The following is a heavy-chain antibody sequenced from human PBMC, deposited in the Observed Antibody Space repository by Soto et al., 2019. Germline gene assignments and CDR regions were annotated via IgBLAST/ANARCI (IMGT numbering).Heavy chain of an antibody. CDR3: ARQGDIVVVPAADYYYYGMDV. Sequence: KVSCKASGGTVSSYAISWVRQASGQGLEWMGRIDPSDSYTNYSPSFQGHVTISADKSISTAHLQWSSLKASDTAMYYCARQGDIVVVPAADYYYYGMDVWGQGTTVTVSS. D-gene: IGHD2-2*01. J-gene: IGHJ6*02. CDR1: GGTVSSYA. CDR2: IDPSDSYT. V-gene: IGHV5-10-1*01.